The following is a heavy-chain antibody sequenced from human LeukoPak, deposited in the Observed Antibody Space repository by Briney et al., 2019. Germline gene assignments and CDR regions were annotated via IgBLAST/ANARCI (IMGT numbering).Heavy chain of an antibody. CDR3: ARDVGWDLPFDS. CDR2: TFYRSKRYN. V-gene: IGHV6-1*01. Sequence: SQTLSLTCAISGDSVSSNSAAWNRIRQSPSRGLEWLGRTFYRSKRYNDYAVSVRSRITISPDTSKNQFSLQLNSVTPEDTAVYYCARDVGWDLPFDSWGQGTLVTVSS. D-gene: IGHD1-26*01. J-gene: IGHJ4*02. CDR1: GDSVSSNSAA.